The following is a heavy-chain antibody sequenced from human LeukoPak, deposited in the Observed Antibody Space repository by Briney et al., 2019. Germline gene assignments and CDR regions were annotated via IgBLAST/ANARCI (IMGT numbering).Heavy chain of an antibody. J-gene: IGHJ4*02. Sequence: GGSLRLSCAASGFTVSSSYMSWVRQAPGKGLEWVSVIYSGGSTYYADSVKGRFTISRDNSRNTLYLQMNSLRAEDTAVYYCARSLGYCSSTSCYGVDYWGQGTLVTVSS. CDR1: GFTVSSSY. CDR2: IYSGGST. CDR3: ARSLGYCSSTSCYGVDY. V-gene: IGHV3-53*01. D-gene: IGHD2-2*03.